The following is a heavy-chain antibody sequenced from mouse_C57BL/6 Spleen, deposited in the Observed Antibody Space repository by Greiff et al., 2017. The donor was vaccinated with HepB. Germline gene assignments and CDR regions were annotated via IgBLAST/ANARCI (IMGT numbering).Heavy chain of an antibody. D-gene: IGHD1-1*01. CDR3: ARGEGLLLSFDY. J-gene: IGHJ2*01. Sequence: EVKLQESGPGLVKPSQSLSLTCSVTGYSITSGYYWNWIRQFPGNKLEWMGYISYDGSNNYNPSLKNRISITRDTSKNQFFLKLNSVTTEDTATYYCARGEGLLLSFDYWGQGTTLTVSS. V-gene: IGHV3-6*01. CDR2: ISYDGSN. CDR1: GYSITSGYY.